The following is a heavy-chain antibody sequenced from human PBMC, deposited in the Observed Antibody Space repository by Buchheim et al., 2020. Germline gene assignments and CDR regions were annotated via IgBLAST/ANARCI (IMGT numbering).Heavy chain of an antibody. CDR2: ISGSGDTT. CDR3: AKTTGGSYVYIDY. D-gene: IGHD1-26*01. J-gene: IGHJ4*02. Sequence: EVQLLESGGGLVQPGGSLRLSCAASEFTFSSYAMSWVRQAPGKGLEWVSAISGSGDTTYYTASVKGRFTISRDNSKTTLYLQMSSLRAEDTAVYYCAKTTGGSYVYIDYWGQGTL. V-gene: IGHV3-23*01. CDR1: EFTFSSYA.